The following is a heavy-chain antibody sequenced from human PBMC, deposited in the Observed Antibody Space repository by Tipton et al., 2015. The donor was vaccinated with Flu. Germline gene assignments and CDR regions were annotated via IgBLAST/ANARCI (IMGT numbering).Heavy chain of an antibody. CDR1: GLRLSDYY. V-gene: IGHV3-11*01. J-gene: IGHJ1*01. D-gene: IGHD4-17*01. CDR2: IDDGGRTI. Sequence: SLRLSCAASGLRLSDYYMSWIRQAPGKGLEWLSYIDDGGRTIYYADSVQGRFSISRDKDNLYLQMNFLSADDTAVYYCASRAYGVGFRHWGQGTLVTVSA. CDR3: ASRAYGVGFRH.